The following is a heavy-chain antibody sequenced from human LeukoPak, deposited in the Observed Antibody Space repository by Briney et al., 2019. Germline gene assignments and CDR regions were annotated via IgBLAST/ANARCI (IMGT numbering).Heavy chain of an antibody. V-gene: IGHV4-34*01. Sequence: SETLSLTCAVYDGSFSGYYWSWIRQPPGKGLEWIGEINHSGSTNYNPSLKSRVTISVDTSKNQFSLKLSSVTAADTAVYYCARVTSRPGAYGDHFDYWGQGTLVTVSS. CDR1: DGSFSGYY. D-gene: IGHD4-17*01. CDR3: ARVTSRPGAYGDHFDY. J-gene: IGHJ4*02. CDR2: INHSGST.